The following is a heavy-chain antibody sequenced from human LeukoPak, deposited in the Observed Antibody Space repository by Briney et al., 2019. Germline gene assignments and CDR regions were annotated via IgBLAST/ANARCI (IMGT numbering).Heavy chain of an antibody. J-gene: IGHJ6*03. CDR1: GGSIRSYN. CDR2: IYTSGST. CDR3: ARIKYQLLPYYYYYMDV. V-gene: IGHV4-4*07. Sequence: SETLSLTCTDPGGSIRSYNWSWIRQPAGKGLEWIGRIYTSGSTNYNPSLKSRVTMSVDTSKNQFSLKLSSVTAADTAVYYCARIKYQLLPYYYYYMDVWGKGTTVTVSS. D-gene: IGHD2-2*01.